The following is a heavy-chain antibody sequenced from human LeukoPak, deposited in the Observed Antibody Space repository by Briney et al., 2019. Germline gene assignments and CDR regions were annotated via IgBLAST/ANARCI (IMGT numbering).Heavy chain of an antibody. CDR3: ARDLGPHRSSPNSGAFDI. Sequence: GGSLRLSCSVSGFTLSVYYMTWIRQAPGKGLQWLSYISPAGTTYYADSLQGRFTISRDNTKTSLYLQMSNLRADDTAVYYCARDLGPHRSSPNSGAFDIWGQGTMVTVSS. CDR2: ISPAGTT. V-gene: IGHV3-11*04. D-gene: IGHD6-6*01. CDR1: GFTLSVYY. J-gene: IGHJ3*02.